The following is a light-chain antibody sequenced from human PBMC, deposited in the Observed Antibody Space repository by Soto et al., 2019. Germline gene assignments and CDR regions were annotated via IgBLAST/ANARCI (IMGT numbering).Light chain of an antibody. CDR1: QSVSSY. Sequence: EIAMTQSPATLSLSPGERATLSCRASQSVSSYLAWYQQKPGQAPRIXIYDASNRATGIPARFSASGTGTEFTLTISDVQPEDFAVYYCHQRQSWPRTFGQGTKVDIK. CDR3: HQRQSWPRT. J-gene: IGKJ1*01. V-gene: IGKV3-11*01. CDR2: DAS.